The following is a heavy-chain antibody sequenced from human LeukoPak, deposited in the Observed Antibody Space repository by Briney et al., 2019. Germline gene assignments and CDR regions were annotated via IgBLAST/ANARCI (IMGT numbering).Heavy chain of an antibody. J-gene: IGHJ6*03. CDR1: GGSISSGSHY. V-gene: IGHV4-39*01. D-gene: IGHD3-10*01. CDR3: ATVRRGFGESSKYYSYYYMDV. Sequence: SETLSLTCTVPGGSISSGSHYWGWIRQPPGKGLEWIGSIYYSGSTYYNPSLKSRVTISVDTSKNQFSLNLSSVTAADTAVYYCATVRRGFGESSKYYSYYYMDVWGKGTTVTISS. CDR2: IYYSGST.